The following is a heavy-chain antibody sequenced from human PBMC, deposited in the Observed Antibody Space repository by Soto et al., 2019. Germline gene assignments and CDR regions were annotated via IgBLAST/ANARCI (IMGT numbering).Heavy chain of an antibody. J-gene: IGHJ5*02. Sequence: HPGGSLRLSCAASGFTFSSYAMSWVRQAPGKGLEWVSAISGSGGSTYYADSVKGRFTISRDNSKNTLYLQMNSLRAEDTAVYYCAKDPPLTTVTPNWFDPWGQGTLVTVSS. D-gene: IGHD4-4*01. CDR3: AKDPPLTTVTPNWFDP. CDR1: GFTFSSYA. CDR2: ISGSGGST. V-gene: IGHV3-23*01.